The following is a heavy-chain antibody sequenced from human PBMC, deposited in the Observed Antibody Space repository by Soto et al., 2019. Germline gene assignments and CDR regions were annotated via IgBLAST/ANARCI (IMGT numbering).Heavy chain of an antibody. J-gene: IGHJ5*02. CDR3: AIEEYYDILTGRNWFDP. D-gene: IGHD3-9*01. CDR1: GCTFSSYA. CDR2: IIPIFGTA. Sequence: QVQLVQSGAEVKKPGASVKVSCKASGCTFSSYAISWVRQAPGQGLEWIGGIIPIFGTANYAQKFQGRVTVTADQCTSTAYMELSSVRSEDTAVYYCAIEEYYDILTGRNWFDPWGQGTLVTVSS. V-gene: IGHV1-69*01.